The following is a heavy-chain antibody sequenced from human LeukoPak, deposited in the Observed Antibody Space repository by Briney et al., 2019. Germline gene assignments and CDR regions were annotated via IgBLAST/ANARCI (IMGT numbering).Heavy chain of an antibody. CDR3: ARDRGPRTGFMVREAYDY. CDR1: GFTFSSYW. Sequence: GGSLRLSCAASGFTFSSYWMHWVRQAPGKGLVWVSRINSDGSSTSYADSVKGRFTISRDNAKNTLYLQVNSLRAEDTAVYYCARDRGPRTGFMVREAYDYWGQGTLVTVSS. J-gene: IGHJ4*02. CDR2: INSDGSST. V-gene: IGHV3-74*01. D-gene: IGHD3-10*01.